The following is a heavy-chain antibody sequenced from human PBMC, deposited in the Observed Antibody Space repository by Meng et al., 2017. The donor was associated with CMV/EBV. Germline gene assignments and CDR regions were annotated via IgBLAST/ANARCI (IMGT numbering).Heavy chain of an antibody. D-gene: IGHD2-2*01. CDR2: ISGSGGST. J-gene: IGHJ4*02. V-gene: IGHV3-23*01. CDR1: GFTFSSYA. Sequence: GGSLRLSCAASGFTFSSYAMSWVRQAPGKGLEWVSAISGSGGSTYYADSVKGRFTISRDNSKNTLYLQMNSLRAEDTAVYYCAKGILTLAMNPYYFDYWGQGTLVTVSS. CDR3: AKGILTLAMNPYYFDY.